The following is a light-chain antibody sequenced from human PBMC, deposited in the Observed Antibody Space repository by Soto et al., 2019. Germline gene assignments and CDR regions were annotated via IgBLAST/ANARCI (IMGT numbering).Light chain of an antibody. CDR2: EVN. Sequence: QSVLTQPASVSGSPGESLTISCTGSSSDIGTYDFVSWYQQLPGKAPKLLMFEVNKRPSGVSDRFSGSKSGITASLTISGLQADDEADYYCCSYTSSPYRFGSGTKVTVL. V-gene: IGLV2-14*03. CDR1: SSDIGTYDF. J-gene: IGLJ1*01. CDR3: CSYTSSPYR.